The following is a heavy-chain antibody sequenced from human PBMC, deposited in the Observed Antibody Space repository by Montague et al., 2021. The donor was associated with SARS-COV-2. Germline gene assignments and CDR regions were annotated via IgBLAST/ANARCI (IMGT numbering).Heavy chain of an antibody. Sequence: SETLSLTCTVSGDSMNNYYWSWIRQPPGKGLEWIGYINYSGSTHYNPSLQSRVTLSKDTSKNQFSLRLTSVTAADTAMYFCARGHLSVSMIVVVFTSASYYFDYWGQGALVTVSS. CDR1: GDSMNNYY. CDR3: ARGHLSVSMIVVVFTSASYYFDY. J-gene: IGHJ4*02. CDR2: INYSGST. D-gene: IGHD3-22*01. V-gene: IGHV4-59*01.